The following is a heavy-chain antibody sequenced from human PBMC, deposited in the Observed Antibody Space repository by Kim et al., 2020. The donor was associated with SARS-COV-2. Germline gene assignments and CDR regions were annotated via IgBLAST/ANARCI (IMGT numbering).Heavy chain of an antibody. D-gene: IGHD3-22*01. J-gene: IGHJ4*02. CDR3: ARGGGSGFYYG. Sequence: TTSNPTFKSRVTISRDTSKNQCSLRLSSVTAAGTAVYYCARGGGSGFYYGWGQGALVTVSS. V-gene: IGHV4-59*09. CDR2: T.